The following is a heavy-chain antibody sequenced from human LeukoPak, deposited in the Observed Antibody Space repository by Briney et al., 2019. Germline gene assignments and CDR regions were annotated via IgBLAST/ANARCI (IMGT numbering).Heavy chain of an antibody. CDR1: GGTFSSYA. CDR2: INPNSGGT. Sequence: ASVKVSCKASGGTFSSYAISWVRQAPGQGLEWMGWINPNSGGTNYAQKFQGRVTMTRDTSISTAYMELSRLRSDDTAVYYCARAFGYSSSPYYYYYGMDVWGQGTTVTVSS. D-gene: IGHD6-13*01. V-gene: IGHV1-2*02. CDR3: ARAFGYSSSPYYYYYGMDV. J-gene: IGHJ6*02.